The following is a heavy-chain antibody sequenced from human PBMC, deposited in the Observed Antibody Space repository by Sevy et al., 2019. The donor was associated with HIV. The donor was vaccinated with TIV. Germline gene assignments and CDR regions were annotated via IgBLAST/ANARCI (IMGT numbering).Heavy chain of an antibody. CDR3: ITDPGYSGYDEEVINYYYYGMDV. CDR1: GFTFSSAW. J-gene: IGHJ6*02. Sequence: GGSLRLSCAASGFTFSSAWMSWVRQAPGKGLEWLGRIKSKTDGGTIDYAEPVKGRFTISREDSNNKLYLQMNSLKTEDTAVYYCITDPGYSGYDEEVINYYYYGMDVWGQGTTVTVSS. D-gene: IGHD5-12*01. V-gene: IGHV3-15*01. CDR2: IKSKTDGGTI.